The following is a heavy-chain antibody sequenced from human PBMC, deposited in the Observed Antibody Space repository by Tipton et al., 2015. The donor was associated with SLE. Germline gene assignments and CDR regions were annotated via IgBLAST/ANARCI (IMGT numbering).Heavy chain of an antibody. V-gene: IGHV4-61*01. J-gene: IGHJ2*01. CDR2: IYYSGST. CDR3: ARDPLGWELRTDWYFDL. Sequence: TLSLTCAFSGYSISSGYYWSWIRQPPGKGLEWIGYIYYSGSTNYNPSLKSRVTISVDTSKNQFSLKLSSVTAADTAVYYCARDPLGWELRTDWYFDLWGRGTLVTVSS. D-gene: IGHD1-26*01. CDR1: GYSISSGYY.